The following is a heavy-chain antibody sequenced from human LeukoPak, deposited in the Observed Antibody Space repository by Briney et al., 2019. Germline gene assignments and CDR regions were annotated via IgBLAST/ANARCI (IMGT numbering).Heavy chain of an antibody. J-gene: IGHJ4*02. CDR2: IYTSGST. V-gene: IGHV4-4*09. D-gene: IGHD3-22*01. Sequence: ETLSLTCTVSGGSISSYYWSWIRQPPGKGLEWIGYIYTSGSTNYNPSLKSRVTISVDTSKNQFSLKLSSVTAADTAVYYCARHFDFDSSGYSFDYWGQGTLVTVSS. CDR3: ARHFDFDSSGYSFDY. CDR1: GGSISSYY.